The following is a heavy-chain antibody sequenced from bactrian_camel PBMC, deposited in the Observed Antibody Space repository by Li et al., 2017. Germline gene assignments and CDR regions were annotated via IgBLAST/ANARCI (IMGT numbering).Heavy chain of an antibody. J-gene: IGHJ4*01. CDR3: AAEPGLTRNVECVAKQEFSY. Sequence: HVQLVESGGGSVQAGGSLTLSCTVSGYGYSTGCMGWFRQFPGLERDWVAAIYTGDGSTAYAASVKGRFTISQDNAKNTVYLQMNALKPEDTGIYFCAAEPGLTRNVECVAKQEFSYWGQGTQVTVS. CDR2: IYTGDGST. V-gene: IGHV3S1*01. D-gene: IGHD8*01. CDR1: GYGYSTGC.